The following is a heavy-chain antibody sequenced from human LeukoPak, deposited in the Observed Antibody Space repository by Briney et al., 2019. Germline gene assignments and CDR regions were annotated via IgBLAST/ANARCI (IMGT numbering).Heavy chain of an antibody. CDR1: GFTFSSYW. J-gene: IGHJ4*02. V-gene: IGHV3-30*02. D-gene: IGHD3-10*01. Sequence: GGSLRLSCAASGFTFSSYWMSWVRQAPGEGLEWVAFIRYDGSNKYYADSVKGRFTISRDNSKNTLYLQMNSLRAEDTAVYYCAKEAYYYGSGSLKYYFDYWGQGTLVTVSS. CDR2: IRYDGSNK. CDR3: AKEAYYYGSGSLKYYFDY.